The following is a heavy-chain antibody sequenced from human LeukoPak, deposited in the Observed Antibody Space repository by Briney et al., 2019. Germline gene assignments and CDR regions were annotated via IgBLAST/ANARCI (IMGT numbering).Heavy chain of an antibody. D-gene: IGHD6-19*01. CDR2: IKKDGSEK. V-gene: IGHV3-7*03. CDR1: GFTFSSYW. CDR3: ARLSAYSSGFSPKVEFYFDY. J-gene: IGHJ4*02. Sequence: GGSLRLSCAASGFTFSSYWMSWVRQAPGKGLEWVANIKKDGSEKYYVDSVKGRFTISRDNAKNSLYLQMNSLRAEDTAVYYCARLSAYSSGFSPKVEFYFDYWGQGTLVTVSS.